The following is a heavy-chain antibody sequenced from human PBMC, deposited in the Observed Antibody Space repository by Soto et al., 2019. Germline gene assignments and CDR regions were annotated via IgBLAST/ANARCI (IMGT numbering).Heavy chain of an antibody. D-gene: IGHD2-2*01. V-gene: IGHV3-21*01. CDR3: ARQPENWYQLQDYYMDV. CDR1: GFTFSSYS. Sequence: GGSLRLSCAASGFTFSSYSMNWVRQAPGKGLEWVSSISSSSSYIYYADSVKGRFTISRDNAKNSLYLQMNSLRAEDTAVYYCARQPENWYQLQDYYMDVWGKGTTVTVSS. CDR2: ISSSSSYI. J-gene: IGHJ6*03.